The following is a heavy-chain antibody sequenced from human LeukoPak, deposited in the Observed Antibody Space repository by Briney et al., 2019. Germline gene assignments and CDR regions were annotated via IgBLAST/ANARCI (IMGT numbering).Heavy chain of an antibody. CDR2: IWYDGSNK. CDR1: GFTFSSYG. Sequence: GGSLRLSCAASGFTFSSYGMHWVRQAPGKGLEWVAVIWYDGSNKYYADPVKGRFTISRDNSNNTLYLQMNSLRAEDTAVYYCAKERLGYSSTQFFDYWGQGTLVTVSS. D-gene: IGHD6-13*01. J-gene: IGHJ4*02. CDR3: AKERLGYSSTQFFDY. V-gene: IGHV3-30*02.